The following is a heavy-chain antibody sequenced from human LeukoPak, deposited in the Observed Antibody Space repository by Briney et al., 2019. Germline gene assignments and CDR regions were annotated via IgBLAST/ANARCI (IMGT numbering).Heavy chain of an antibody. Sequence: SETLSLTCTVSGGSISSYYWSWLRQPPGKGLEWIGYIYYSGSTNYNPSLKSRVTISVDTSKNQFSLKLSSVTAADTAVYYCARHCDSSGYYPYYFDYWGQGTLVTVSS. D-gene: IGHD3-22*01. CDR2: IYYSGST. J-gene: IGHJ4*02. CDR3: ARHCDSSGYYPYYFDY. V-gene: IGHV4-59*08. CDR1: GGSISSYY.